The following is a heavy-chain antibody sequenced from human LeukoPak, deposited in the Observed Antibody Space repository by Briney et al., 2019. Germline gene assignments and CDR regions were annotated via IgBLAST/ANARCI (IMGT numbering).Heavy chain of an antibody. V-gene: IGHV3-23*01. Sequence: GGSLRLSCAASGFTFSSYAMSWVRQAPGKGLEWVSAISGSGGSTYYADSVKGRSTISRDNSKNTLYLQMNSLRAEDTAVYHCAKLPYSSGWGGIDYWGQGTLVTVSS. CDR3: AKLPYSSGWGGIDY. CDR1: GFTFSSYA. D-gene: IGHD6-19*01. CDR2: ISGSGGST. J-gene: IGHJ4*02.